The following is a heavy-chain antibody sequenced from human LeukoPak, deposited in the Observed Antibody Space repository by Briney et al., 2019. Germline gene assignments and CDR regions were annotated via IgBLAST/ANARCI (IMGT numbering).Heavy chain of an antibody. D-gene: IGHD4-17*01. CDR1: GGSISSPNYY. Sequence: SETLSLTCSVSGGSISSPNYYWAWIRQPPGKGLEWIGNIFYSGSTYYNPSLKSRVTISLNTSKNQFSLRLSSVTAADTAIYYCASQGYGDYPDYWGQGTLVTVSS. CDR3: ASQGYGDYPDY. J-gene: IGHJ4*02. CDR2: IFYSGST. V-gene: IGHV4-39*07.